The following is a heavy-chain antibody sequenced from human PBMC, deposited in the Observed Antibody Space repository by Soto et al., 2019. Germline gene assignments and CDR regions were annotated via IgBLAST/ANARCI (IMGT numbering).Heavy chain of an antibody. V-gene: IGHV6-1*01. D-gene: IGHD3-3*01. J-gene: IGHJ6*02. CDR3: ARELTIFGADGFWLYYKGLDV. Sequence: SYTLSLTCAISGGSVSSHSAAWSWIRQWPSRGLEWLGRTYYRSKWYNDFAASVKSRITINSDTSKNQVSLQLNSVTPEDTAVYYCARELTIFGADGFWLYYKGLDVWGQGTKVTVS. CDR1: GGSVSSHSAA. CDR2: TYYRSKWYN.